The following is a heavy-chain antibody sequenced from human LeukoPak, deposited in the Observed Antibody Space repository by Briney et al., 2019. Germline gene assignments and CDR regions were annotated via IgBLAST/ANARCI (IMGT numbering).Heavy chain of an antibody. D-gene: IGHD3-22*01. J-gene: IGHJ4*02. CDR3: ARGAYDSSGYYGH. Sequence: PSETLSLTCTVSGGSISSYYWSWIRQPPGKGLEWIGYIYYSGSTNYSPSLKSRVTISVDTSKNQFSLKLSSVTAADTAVYYCARGAYDSSGYYGHWGQGTLVTVSS. V-gene: IGHV4-59*01. CDR1: GGSISSYY. CDR2: IYYSGST.